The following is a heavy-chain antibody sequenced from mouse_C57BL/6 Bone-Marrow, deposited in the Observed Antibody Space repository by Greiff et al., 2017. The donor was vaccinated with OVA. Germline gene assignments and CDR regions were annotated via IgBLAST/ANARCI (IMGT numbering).Heavy chain of an antibody. J-gene: IGHJ1*03. Sequence: EVMLVESGGGLVQPGGSLKLSCAASGFTFSDYYMYWVRQTPEKRLEWVAYISNGGGSTYYPDTVKGRFTISRDNAKNTLYLQMSRLKSEDTAMYYCARHNWEGYFDVWGTGTTVTVSS. CDR1: GFTFSDYY. CDR2: ISNGGGST. CDR3: ARHNWEGYFDV. D-gene: IGHD4-1*01. V-gene: IGHV5-12*01.